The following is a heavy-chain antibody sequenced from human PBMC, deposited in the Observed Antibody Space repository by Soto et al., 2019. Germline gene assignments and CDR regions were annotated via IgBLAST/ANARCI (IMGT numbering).Heavy chain of an antibody. CDR1: GGTFSSYA. D-gene: IGHD6-6*01. CDR3: ARNEYSTTFHYYGMDV. V-gene: IGHV1-69*01. Sequence: QVQLVQSGAEVKKPGSSVKVSCKASGGTFSSYAITWVRQAPGQGLEWMGRIIPIFGTANYNQKFQGRVTITADESTSTAYMELSSLRSEDTAAYYCARNEYSTTFHYYGMDVWGQGTTVTVSS. CDR2: IIPIFGTA. J-gene: IGHJ6*02.